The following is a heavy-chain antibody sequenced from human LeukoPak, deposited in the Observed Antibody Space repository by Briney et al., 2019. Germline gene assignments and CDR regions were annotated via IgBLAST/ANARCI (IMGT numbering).Heavy chain of an antibody. CDR1: GFTFSSYS. CDR2: ISGSGGST. J-gene: IGHJ4*02. V-gene: IGHV3-23*01. CDR3: ARGGSSSSWLFYF. D-gene: IGHD6-13*01. Sequence: GGSLRLSCAASGFTFSSYSMNWVRQAPGKGLEWVSGISGSGGSTFYADSVKGRFTISRDNSKNTLFLQVNSLRAEDTAVYYCARGGSSSSWLFYFWGQGTLVTVSS.